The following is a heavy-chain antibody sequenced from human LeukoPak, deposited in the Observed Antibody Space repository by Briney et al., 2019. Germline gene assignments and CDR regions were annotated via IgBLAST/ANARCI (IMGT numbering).Heavy chain of an antibody. Sequence: SETLSLTCAVYGGSFSGYYWSWIRQPPGKGPEWIGEINHSGSTNYNPSLKSRVTISVDTSKNQFSLKLSSVTAADTAVYYCARGPRGTHYYYYGMDVWGQGTTVTVSS. CDR1: GGSFSGYY. J-gene: IGHJ6*02. CDR3: ARGPRGTHYYYYGMDV. CDR2: INHSGST. V-gene: IGHV4-34*01.